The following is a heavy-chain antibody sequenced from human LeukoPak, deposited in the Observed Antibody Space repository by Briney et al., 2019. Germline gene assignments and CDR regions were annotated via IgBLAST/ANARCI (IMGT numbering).Heavy chain of an antibody. D-gene: IGHD5-18*01. J-gene: IGHJ4*02. Sequence: PGGSLRLSCAASGFTFSSYSMNWVRQAPGKGLEWVSSISSSSSYIYYADSVKGRFTISRDNAKNSLYLQMNSLRAEDTAVYYCARDADVDTAMVHHFDYWGQGTLVTVSS. V-gene: IGHV3-21*01. CDR3: ARDADVDTAMVHHFDY. CDR1: GFTFSSYS. CDR2: ISSSSSYI.